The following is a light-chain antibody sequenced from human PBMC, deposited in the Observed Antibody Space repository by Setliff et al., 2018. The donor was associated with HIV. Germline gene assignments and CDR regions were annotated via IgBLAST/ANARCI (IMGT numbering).Light chain of an antibody. CDR2: DVS. Sequence: QSVPTQPASVSGSPGQSITISCTGTSSDVGGYNYVSWYRQHTGKAPKLMIYDVSNRPSGASNRFSGSKSGNTASLTISGLPAEDEADYYCSSYTSSTTLPYVFGTGTKVTVL. V-gene: IGLV2-14*03. CDR3: SSYTSSTTLPYV. CDR1: SSDVGGYNY. J-gene: IGLJ1*01.